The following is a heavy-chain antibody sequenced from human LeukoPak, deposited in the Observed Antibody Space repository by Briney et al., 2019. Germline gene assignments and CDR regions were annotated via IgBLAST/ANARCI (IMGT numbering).Heavy chain of an antibody. J-gene: IGHJ4*02. V-gene: IGHV3-23*01. CDR1: GFTFSSFA. Sequence: GGSLRLSCVASGFTFSSFAMSWVRQAPGKGLGWVSAISQSSTATYYGDSVKGRSSISRDDSKYTVYLQINSLRADDTAIYYCAKESPYTSPRNYYFDYWGQGTLVTVSS. CDR3: AKESPYTSPRNYYFDY. CDR2: ISQSSTAT. D-gene: IGHD1-14*01.